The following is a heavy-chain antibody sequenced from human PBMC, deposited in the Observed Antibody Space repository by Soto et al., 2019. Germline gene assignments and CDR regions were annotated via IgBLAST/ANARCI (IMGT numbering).Heavy chain of an antibody. CDR1: GYTLTGYY. D-gene: IGHD2-15*01. CDR2: INPNSGGT. V-gene: IGHV1-2*04. J-gene: IGHJ6*02. CDR3: ARHCSGGSCYSNYYYGMDV. Sequence: ASVKVSCKASGYTLTGYYMHWVRQAPGQGLEWMGWINPNSGGTNYAQKFQGWVTMTRDTSISTAYMELSRLRSDDTAVYYCARHCSGGSCYSNYYYGMDVWGQGTTVTVSS.